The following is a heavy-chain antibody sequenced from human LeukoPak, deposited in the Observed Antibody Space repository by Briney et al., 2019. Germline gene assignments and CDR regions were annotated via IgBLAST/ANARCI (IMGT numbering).Heavy chain of an antibody. CDR2: ISSSSYI. CDR1: GFTFDQYA. V-gene: IGHV3-69-1*01. Sequence: GRSLRLSCAASGFTFDQYAMHWVRQTPGKGLEWVSSISSSSYIYYADSVKGRFTISRDNAKNSLYLQMNSLRAEDTAVYYCARGTEGAFDIWGQGTMVTVSS. CDR3: ARGTEGAFDI. D-gene: IGHD1-14*01. J-gene: IGHJ3*02.